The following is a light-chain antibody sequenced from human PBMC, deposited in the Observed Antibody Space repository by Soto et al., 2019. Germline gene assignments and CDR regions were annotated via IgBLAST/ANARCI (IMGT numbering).Light chain of an antibody. CDR1: QDTSSY. CDR2: AAS. Sequence: DIQLTQSPSFLSASVGDRVTITRRASQDTSSYLAWYQQRPGKAPKLLIYAASTLHSGVPSRFSGSGSGTEFTLTISSLQPEDFATYYCQQLNSYHQFTFRGGTKVEIK. V-gene: IGKV1-9*01. J-gene: IGKJ4*01. CDR3: QQLNSYHQFT.